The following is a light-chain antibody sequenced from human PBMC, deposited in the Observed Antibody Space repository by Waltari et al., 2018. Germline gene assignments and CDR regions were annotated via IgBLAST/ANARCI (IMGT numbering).Light chain of an antibody. CDR1: QSLFFGASGKNY. J-gene: IGKJ5*01. CDR3: QQYSSSPIT. V-gene: IGKV4-1*01. CDR2: WAS. Sequence: DIVLTQSPDSLAVSLGERATIDCWSSQSLFFGASGKNYLALYQKKPGQPPKVLIYWASTREAGVPERISGSGSGSHFPLTVDSLQAEDVAVYYCQQYSSSPITFGQGTRLEI.